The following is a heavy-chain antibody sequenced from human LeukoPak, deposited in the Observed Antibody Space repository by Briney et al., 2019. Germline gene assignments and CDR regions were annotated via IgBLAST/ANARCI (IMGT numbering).Heavy chain of an antibody. CDR2: ISSNGGST. V-gene: IGHV3-64*01. CDR3: ARGLYYDSSGYPDY. D-gene: IGHD3-22*01. CDR1: GFTFSSYA. Sequence: GGSLRLSCAASGFTFSSYAMHWVRQAPGKGLEHVSAISSNGGSTYYANSVKGRFTISRDNSKNTLYLQMGSLRAEDMAVYYCARGLYYDSSGYPDYWGQGTLVTVSS. J-gene: IGHJ4*02.